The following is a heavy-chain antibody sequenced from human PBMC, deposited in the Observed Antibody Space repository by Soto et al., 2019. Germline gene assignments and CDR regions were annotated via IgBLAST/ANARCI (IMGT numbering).Heavy chain of an antibody. CDR3: ARGDREDILVVVGARPGEYGIDI. J-gene: IGHJ6*02. Sequence: QVQLVESGGGVVQPGGSLRLSCAASGFTFRNHAMHWVRQAPGKGLECLAVIAYDGSNAFYRDSVKGRFTISRDNYKNTLYLHMNSLRYEDTGVYYCARGDREDILVVVGARPGEYGIDIWGQGTTVTVSS. CDR2: IAYDGSNA. V-gene: IGHV3-30-3*01. D-gene: IGHD2-15*01. CDR1: GFTFRNHA.